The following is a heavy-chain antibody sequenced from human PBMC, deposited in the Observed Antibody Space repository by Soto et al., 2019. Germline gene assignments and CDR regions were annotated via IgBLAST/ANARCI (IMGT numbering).Heavy chain of an antibody. V-gene: IGHV3-72*01. Sequence: EVQLVESGGGLVQPGGSLRLSCAASGFTFSDHYMDWVRQAPGKGLEWVGRSRKKANSYSTEDAESVKGRFTITRDESKNSLYLQMNSLKTEDTAVYYCARFSGSYTRGLDYWGQGTLVTVSS. CDR2: SRKKANSYST. D-gene: IGHD1-26*01. J-gene: IGHJ4*02. CDR1: GFTFSDHY. CDR3: ARFSGSYTRGLDY.